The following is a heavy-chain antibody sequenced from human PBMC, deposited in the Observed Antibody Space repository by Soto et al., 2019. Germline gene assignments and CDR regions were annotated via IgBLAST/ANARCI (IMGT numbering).Heavy chain of an antibody. CDR1: GYTFTSYG. CDR2: INAGNGNT. V-gene: IGHV1-3*01. J-gene: IGHJ6*02. CDR3: ARDPSYYVMDV. Sequence: GASVKVSCKASGYTFTSYGISWVRQAPGQGLEWMGWINAGNGNTKYSQKFQGRVTITRDTSASTAYMELSSLRSEDTAVYYCARDPSYYVMDVWGQGTTVTVSS.